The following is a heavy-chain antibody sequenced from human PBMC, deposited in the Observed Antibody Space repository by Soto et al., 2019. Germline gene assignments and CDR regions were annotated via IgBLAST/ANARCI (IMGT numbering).Heavy chain of an antibody. V-gene: IGHV3-48*02. CDR3: AKGPHTNVGWPYYFES. D-gene: IGHD6-19*01. Sequence: VQLVASGGGLVQPGGSLRLSCVASGFSLANYPMNWVRQTPGKGLEWISYSSPRGDTIYYADSVEGRFTISRDNARNSLSLHMSSLRDEDSALYYCAKGPHTNVGWPYYFESWGQGVPVTVSS. CDR2: SSPRGDTI. J-gene: IGHJ4*02. CDR1: GFSLANYP.